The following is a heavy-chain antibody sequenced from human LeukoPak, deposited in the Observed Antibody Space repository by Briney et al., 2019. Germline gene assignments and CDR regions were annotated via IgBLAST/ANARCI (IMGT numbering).Heavy chain of an antibody. Sequence: PGRSQRLPCAASGFIFDDYAMHWVRQAPGKGLEWVAVIWYGGSNKYYADSVKGRFTISRDNAKNSLYLQMNSLRAEDTALYYCAKDRATRIAVAGTRYYYGMDVWGQGTTVTVSS. J-gene: IGHJ6*02. D-gene: IGHD6-19*01. V-gene: IGHV3-33*03. CDR3: AKDRATRIAVAGTRYYYGMDV. CDR1: GFIFDDYA. CDR2: IWYGGSNK.